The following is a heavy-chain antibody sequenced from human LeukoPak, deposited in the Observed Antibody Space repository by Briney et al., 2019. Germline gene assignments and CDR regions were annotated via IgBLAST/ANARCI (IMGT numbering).Heavy chain of an antibody. CDR1: GFTFSSYG. CDR3: ARDSQIAAYYDSSGYQY. Sequence: GGSLRLSCAASGFTFSSYGMHWVRQAPGKGLEWVAFIRYDGSNKYYADSVKGRFTISRDNSKNTLYLQMNSLRAEDTAVYYCARDSQIAAYYDSSGYQYWGQGTLVTVSS. D-gene: IGHD3-22*01. J-gene: IGHJ4*02. V-gene: IGHV3-30*02. CDR2: IRYDGSNK.